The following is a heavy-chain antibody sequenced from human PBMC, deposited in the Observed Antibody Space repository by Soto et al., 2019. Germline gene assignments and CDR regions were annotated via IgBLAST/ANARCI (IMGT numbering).Heavy chain of an antibody. CDR1: GFTFSTYG. CDR3: FCGGKGSRGG. D-gene: IGHD2-21*01. Sequence: EVQLLESGGGLVQPGGSLRLSCAASGFTFSTYGMTWVRQAPGKGLEWVSSLSDDGGRAYYADSVKGRFTISRDNSKNALYPQRHGLRDGDTAVFYIFCGGKGSRGGGGQGPLVTV. CDR2: LSDDGGRA. J-gene: IGHJ4*02. V-gene: IGHV3-23*01.